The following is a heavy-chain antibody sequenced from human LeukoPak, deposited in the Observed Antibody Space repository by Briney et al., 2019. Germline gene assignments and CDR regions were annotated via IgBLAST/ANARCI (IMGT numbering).Heavy chain of an antibody. Sequence: GESLKISCKGSGYSFTSYWIGWVRQMPGKGLEWMGIIYPGDSDTRYSPSFKGQVTISADKSISTAYLQWSSLKASDTAMYYCARHGVQIVGATGTAFDIWGQGTMVTVSS. V-gene: IGHV5-51*01. CDR2: IYPGDSDT. J-gene: IGHJ3*02. CDR1: GYSFTSYW. D-gene: IGHD1-26*01. CDR3: ARHGVQIVGATGTAFDI.